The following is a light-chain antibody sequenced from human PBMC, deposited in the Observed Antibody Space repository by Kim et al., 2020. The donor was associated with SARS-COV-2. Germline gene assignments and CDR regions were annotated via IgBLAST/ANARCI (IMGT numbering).Light chain of an antibody. CDR3: QVWDTSSEHHV. CDR2: YDN. V-gene: IGLV3-21*04. CDR1: NIGGKS. Sequence: SYELTQPPSVSVAPGQTATITCGGNNIGGKSVQWYQQKPGQAPVMVIYYDNARPAGIPERFSGSNSGNTATLTISRVEAGDESGYYCQVWDTSSEHHVFGTGTKVTVL. J-gene: IGLJ1*01.